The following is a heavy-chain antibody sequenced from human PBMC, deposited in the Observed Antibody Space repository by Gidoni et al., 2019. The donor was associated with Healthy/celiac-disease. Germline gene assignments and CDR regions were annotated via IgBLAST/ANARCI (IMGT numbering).Heavy chain of an antibody. CDR1: GGTFSSYA. J-gene: IGHJ4*02. CDR3: ARDPSRRGYSGYDPFDY. D-gene: IGHD5-12*01. Sequence: QVQLVQSGAEVKTPGSSVKVSCKAAGGTFSSYAFSWVRQAPGQGLEWMGGFIPIFGTANYAQKFQGRVTITADESTSTAYMELSSLRSEDTAVYYCARDPSRRGYSGYDPFDYWGQGTLVTVSS. CDR2: FIPIFGTA. V-gene: IGHV1-69*01.